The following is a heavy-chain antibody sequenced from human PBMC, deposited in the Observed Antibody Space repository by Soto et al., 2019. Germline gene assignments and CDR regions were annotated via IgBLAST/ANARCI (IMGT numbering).Heavy chain of an antibody. D-gene: IGHD3-3*01. J-gene: IGHJ4*02. V-gene: IGHV4-4*07. CDR3: ARGGQDFWSGPFDF. Sequence: SETLSLTCTVSGGSISNYYCNWIRQPAGKGLEWIGRIDTSGSTNYNPSLKSRVTMSVDTSKQEFSLKLSSVTAADTALYYCARGGQDFWSGPFDFWGRGTLVTVSS. CDR2: IDTSGST. CDR1: GGSISNYY.